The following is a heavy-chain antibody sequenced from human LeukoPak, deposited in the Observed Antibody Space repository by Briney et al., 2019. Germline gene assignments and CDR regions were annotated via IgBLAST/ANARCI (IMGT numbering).Heavy chain of an antibody. CDR3: ARVSVDTAMVTPSGFDY. V-gene: IGHV3-21*01. D-gene: IGHD5-18*01. CDR2: ISSSSSYI. Sequence: GGSLRLSCAASGFTFSSYSMNWVRQAPGKGLEWVSSISSSSSYIYYADSVKGRFTISRDNAKNSLYPQMNSQRAEDTAVYYCARVSVDTAMVTPSGFDYWGQGALVTVSS. J-gene: IGHJ4*02. CDR1: GFTFSSYS.